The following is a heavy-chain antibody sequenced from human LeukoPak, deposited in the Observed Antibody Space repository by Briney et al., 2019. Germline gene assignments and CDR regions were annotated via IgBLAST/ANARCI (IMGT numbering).Heavy chain of an antibody. CDR3: AKAANYDILTGYYLDY. V-gene: IGHV3-23*01. Sequence: GGSLRLSCAASGFTFSGYAMTWVRQAPGKGLEWVSAITGGGDTTYYADSVKGRFTISRDNSKNTLYLQMNNLRAEDTAIYYCAKAANYDILTGYYLDYWGQGTLVTVSS. D-gene: IGHD3-9*01. J-gene: IGHJ4*02. CDR1: GFTFSGYA. CDR2: ITGGGDTT.